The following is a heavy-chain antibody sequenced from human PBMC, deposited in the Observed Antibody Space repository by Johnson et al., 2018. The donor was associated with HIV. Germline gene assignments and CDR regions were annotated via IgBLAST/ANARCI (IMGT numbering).Heavy chain of an antibody. J-gene: IGHJ3*02. Sequence: VQLVESGGGVVQPGRSLRVSCAASGFTFTNAWMHWVRQAPGKGLEWVANINQDGSEKYYVDSVKGRFTISRDNAKNSLYLQMNSLRAEDTAVYYCARGVYSSSWYGAFDIWGQGTMVTVSS. D-gene: IGHD6-13*01. CDR1: GFTFTNAW. CDR2: INQDGSEK. V-gene: IGHV3-7*03. CDR3: ARGVYSSSWYGAFDI.